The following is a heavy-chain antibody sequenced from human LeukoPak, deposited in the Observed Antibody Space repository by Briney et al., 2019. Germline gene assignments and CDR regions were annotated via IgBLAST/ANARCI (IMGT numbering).Heavy chain of an antibody. D-gene: IGHD1-26*01. J-gene: IGHJ3*02. CDR3: AKDLRSGTYPPDAFDI. V-gene: IGHV3-48*03. Sequence: GGSLRLSCAASGFTFSSYEMNWVRQAPGKGLEWVSYISSSGSTIYYADSVKGRFTISRDNSRNTLYLQMDSLRAEDTAVYYCAKDLRSGTYPPDAFDIWGQGTVVTVS. CDR1: GFTFSSYE. CDR2: ISSSGSTI.